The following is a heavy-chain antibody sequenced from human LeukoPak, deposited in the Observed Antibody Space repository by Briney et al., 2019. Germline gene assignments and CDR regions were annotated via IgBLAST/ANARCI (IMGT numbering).Heavy chain of an antibody. CDR1: GGTFSSYA. CDR2: IIPIFGTA. V-gene: IGHV1-69*06. CDR3: AADVSGRHDVFDI. Sequence: GASVKVSCKASGGTFSSYAISWVRQAPGQGLEWMGGIIPIFGTANYAQKFQGRVTITADKSTSTAYMELSSLRSDDTAVYYCAADVSGRHDVFDIWGQGTLVTVSS. J-gene: IGHJ3*02. D-gene: IGHD3-10*01.